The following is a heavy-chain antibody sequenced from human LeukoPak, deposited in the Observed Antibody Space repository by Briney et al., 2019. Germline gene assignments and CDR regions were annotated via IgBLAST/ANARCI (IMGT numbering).Heavy chain of an antibody. Sequence: PGGSLRLSCTASGFTFSGYGMHWVCQAPGMGLEWVAIISYDGSNTFYGDSVKGRFTISRDNSKKTLYLQMNSLRTEDTAVYYCARDQTAVTGVWGTIDYWGQGTLVTVSS. CDR3: ARDQTAVTGVWGTIDY. CDR1: GFTFSGYG. D-gene: IGHD2-8*02. V-gene: IGHV3-30*03. J-gene: IGHJ4*02. CDR2: ISYDGSNT.